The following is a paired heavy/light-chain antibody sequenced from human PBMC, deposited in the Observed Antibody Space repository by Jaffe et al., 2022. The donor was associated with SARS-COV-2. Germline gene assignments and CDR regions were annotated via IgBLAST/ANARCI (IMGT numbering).Light chain of an antibody. Sequence: EIVMTQSPATLSVSPGERATLSCRASQSVSSNLAWYQQKPGQAPRLLIYGASTRATGIPARFSGSGSGTEFTLTISSLQSEDFAVYYCQQYNNWPPEITFGPGTKVDIK. CDR2: GAS. CDR3: QQYNNWPPEIT. V-gene: IGKV3-15*01. CDR1: QSVSSN. J-gene: IGKJ3*01.
Heavy chain of an antibody. CDR1: GGSISSGSYY. D-gene: IGHD1-1*01. CDR3: ARAFEPLEMETTAPGYFDY. CDR2: IYTSGST. J-gene: IGHJ4*02. Sequence: QVQLQESGPGLVKPSQTLSLTCTVSGGSISSGSYYWSWIRQPAGKGLEWIGRIYTSGSTNYNPSLKSRVTISVDTSKNQFSLKLSSVTAADTAVYYCARAFEPLEMETTAPGYFDYWGQGTLVTVSS. V-gene: IGHV4-61*02.